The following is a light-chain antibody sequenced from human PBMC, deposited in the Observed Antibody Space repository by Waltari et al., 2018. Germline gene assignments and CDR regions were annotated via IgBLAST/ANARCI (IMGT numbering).Light chain of an antibody. J-gene: IGLJ2*01. V-gene: IGLV2-14*03. CDR2: DVS. CDR1: SSDVGGYNY. CDR3: SSYISSSTSVV. Sequence: QSALTQPASVSGSPGQSITISCTGTSSDVGGYNYVSWYQQHPGKAPKLMIYDVSNRPSGVSNRVSGSKSGNTASLTISGLQAEDEADYYCSSYISSSTSVVFGGGTKLTVL.